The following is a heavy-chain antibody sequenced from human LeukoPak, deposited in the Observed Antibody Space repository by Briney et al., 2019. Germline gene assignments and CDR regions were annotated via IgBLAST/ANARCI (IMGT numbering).Heavy chain of an antibody. CDR3: ARGGYYGSGNDFRFDP. Sequence: SQTLSLTCTVSGGSISSYYWSWIRQPPGKGLEWIGYIYYSGGTNYEPSLKSRVTISVDTSKNQFSLKLSSVTAADTAVYYCARGGYYGSGNDFRFDPWGQGILVTVSS. D-gene: IGHD3-10*01. CDR2: IYYSGGT. CDR1: GGSISSYY. J-gene: IGHJ5*02. V-gene: IGHV4-59*01.